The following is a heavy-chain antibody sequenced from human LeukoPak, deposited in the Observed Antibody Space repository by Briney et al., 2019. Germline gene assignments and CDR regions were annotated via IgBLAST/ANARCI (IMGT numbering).Heavy chain of an antibody. CDR3: ARGEDTAKVGDY. V-gene: IGHV1-2*02. D-gene: IGHD5-18*01. CDR1: GYTFTGYY. CDR2: INPNSGGT. J-gene: IGHJ4*02. Sequence: ASVKVSCKASGYTFTGYYMHWVRQAPGRGLEWMGWINPNSGGTNYAQIFQGRVTMTRDTSISSAYMELSSLRSDDAAVYYCARGEDTAKVGDYWGQGTLVTVSS.